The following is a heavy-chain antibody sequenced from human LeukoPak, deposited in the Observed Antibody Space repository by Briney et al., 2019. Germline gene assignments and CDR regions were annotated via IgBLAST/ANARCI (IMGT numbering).Heavy chain of an antibody. CDR3: AKDLWAPVSVPAAPWGY. Sequence: GGSLRLSCAASGFTFSSYAMSWVRQAPGKGLEWVSAISGSGGSIYYADSVKGRFTISRDNSKNTLYLQMNSLRAEDTAVYYCAKDLWAPVSVPAAPWGYWGQGPLVTVST. J-gene: IGHJ4*02. CDR2: ISGSGGSI. V-gene: IGHV3-23*01. CDR1: GFTFSSYA. D-gene: IGHD2-2*01.